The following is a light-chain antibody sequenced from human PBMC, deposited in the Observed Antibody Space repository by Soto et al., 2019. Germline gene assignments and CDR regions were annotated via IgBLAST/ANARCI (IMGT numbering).Light chain of an antibody. CDR1: QSISTY. J-gene: IGKJ1*01. CDR3: QQKYRIPRT. V-gene: IGKV1-39*01. CDR2: GAS. Sequence: DIQMTQSPSSLSASVGDRVNITCRASQSISTYLNWYLHKPGKAPKVLINGASSLQSGVPSRFSGSGSGTDFTLTISSLQPEDSATYFCQQKYRIPRTFGQGTKVDIK.